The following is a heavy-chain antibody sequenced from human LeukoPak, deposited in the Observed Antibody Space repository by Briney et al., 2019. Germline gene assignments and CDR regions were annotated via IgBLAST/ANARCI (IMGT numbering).Heavy chain of an antibody. CDR3: ARDTQNYGDYIEYFQH. Sequence: AGSLRLSCAASGFTFSSYNMTWVRQAPGKGLEWVSSISFSNGYIYYADPVKGRFTISRENAKNSLYLHMNSLRAEETAVYYCARDTQNYGDYIEYFQHGGQGTLVTVSS. CDR2: ISFSNGYI. V-gene: IGHV3-21*01. CDR1: GFTFSSYN. D-gene: IGHD4-17*01. J-gene: IGHJ1*01.